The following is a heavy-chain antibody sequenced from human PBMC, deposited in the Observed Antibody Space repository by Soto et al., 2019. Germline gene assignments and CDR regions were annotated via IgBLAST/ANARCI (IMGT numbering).Heavy chain of an antibody. J-gene: IGHJ6*02. CDR1: GYTFTSYY. CDR3: ARVRGYSSSWPTTYYYYGMDV. V-gene: IGHV1-18*04. CDR2: ISANNGNT. Sequence: ASVKVSCKASGYTFTSYYMHWVRQAPGQGLEWMGLISANNGNTNYAQKLQGRVTMTTDTSTSTAYMELRSLRSDDTAVYYCARVRGYSSSWPTTYYYYGMDVWGQGTTVTVSS. D-gene: IGHD6-13*01.